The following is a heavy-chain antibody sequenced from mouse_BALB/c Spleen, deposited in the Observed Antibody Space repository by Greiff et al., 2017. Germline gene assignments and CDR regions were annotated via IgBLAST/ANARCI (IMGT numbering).Heavy chain of an antibody. CDR1: GFTFSSYT. CDR3: TRIYYGNYHYAMDY. CDR2: ISSGGSYT. V-gene: IGHV5-6-4*01. J-gene: IGHJ4*01. D-gene: IGHD2-1*01. Sequence: EVKLMESGGGLVKPGGSLKLSCAASGFTFSSYTMSWVRQTPEKRLEWVATISSGGSYTYYPDSVKGRFTVSRDNAKNTLYLQMSSLKSEDTAMYYCTRIYYGNYHYAMDYWGQGTSVTVSS.